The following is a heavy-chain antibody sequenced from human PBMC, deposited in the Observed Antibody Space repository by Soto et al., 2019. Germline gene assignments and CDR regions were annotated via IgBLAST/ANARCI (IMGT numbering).Heavy chain of an antibody. CDR3: ASRSGSYSFHAFGI. V-gene: IGHV3-33*01. CDR2: IWYDGSNK. Sequence: QVQLVESGGGVVQPGRSLRLSCSASGFTFSSDGMHWVRQAPGKGLEWVAVIWYDGSNKYYADSVKGRFTISRDNSQNTLYLQMNSLRAEDTAVYYCASRSGSYSFHAFGIWGQGTMVTVSS. D-gene: IGHD1-26*01. CDR1: GFTFSSDG. J-gene: IGHJ3*02.